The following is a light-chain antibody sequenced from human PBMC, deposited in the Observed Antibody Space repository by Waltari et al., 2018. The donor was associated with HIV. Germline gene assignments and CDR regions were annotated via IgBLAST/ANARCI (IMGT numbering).Light chain of an antibody. J-gene: IGLJ2*01. CDR2: RNN. CDR3: AAWDVSVSGRGVI. V-gene: IGLV1-47*01. Sequence: GQSVTISCSGSASNIGRGYVYWFQQLPGTAPKLLMYRNNQRPSGVPDRFSASKSGTSASLAISGLRPDDEADYYCAAWDVSVSGRGVIFGGGTKLTVL. CDR1: ASNIGRGY.